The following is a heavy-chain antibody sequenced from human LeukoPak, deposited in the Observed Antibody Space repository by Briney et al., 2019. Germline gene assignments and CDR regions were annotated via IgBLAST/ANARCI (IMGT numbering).Heavy chain of an antibody. Sequence: GGSLRLSCAASGFTFSSYAMHWVRQAPGKGLEWVAVISYDGSNKYYADSVKGRFTISRDSSKNTLYLQMNSLRAEDTAVYYCARKRANGFDYWGQGTLVTVSS. CDR1: GFTFSSYA. V-gene: IGHV3-30-3*01. CDR3: ARKRANGFDY. J-gene: IGHJ4*02. CDR2: ISYDGSNK. D-gene: IGHD2-8*01.